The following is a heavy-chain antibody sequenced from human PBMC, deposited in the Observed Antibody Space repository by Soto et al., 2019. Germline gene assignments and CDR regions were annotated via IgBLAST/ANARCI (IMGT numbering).Heavy chain of an antibody. CDR1: GGSFSGYY. Sequence: QVQLQQWGAGLLKPSETLSLTCAVYGGSFSGYYWSWIRQPPGKGLEWIGEINHSGSTNYNPSLRGRGTISVDTSKNQFSLKLSSVTAADTAVYYCARNRLFLGVRNWFDPWGQGTLVTVSS. J-gene: IGHJ5*02. D-gene: IGHD3-3*01. CDR2: INHSGST. CDR3: ARNRLFLGVRNWFDP. V-gene: IGHV4-34*01.